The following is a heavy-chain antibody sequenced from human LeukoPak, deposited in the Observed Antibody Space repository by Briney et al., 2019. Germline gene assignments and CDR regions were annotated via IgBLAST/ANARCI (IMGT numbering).Heavy chain of an antibody. CDR1: GRSLSRYW. CDR2: INSDGSYT. V-gene: IGHV3-74*01. Sequence: PGWSLRLSCLGCGRSLSRYWMHWVRQTAGKGLVWVSRINSDGSYTNYADSVKGRFTISRDNAKNPLYLQLNTLRAEDTAVYYCARRYRSSTSCYYAGWSDPWGKGTLVTVSS. CDR3: ARRYRSSTSCYYAGWSDP. J-gene: IGHJ5*02. D-gene: IGHD2-2*01.